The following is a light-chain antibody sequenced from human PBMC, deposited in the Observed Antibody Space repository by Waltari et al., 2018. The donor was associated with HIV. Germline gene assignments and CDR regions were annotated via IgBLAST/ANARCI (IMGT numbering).Light chain of an antibody. CDR3: QSADISGTWV. CDR2: KDS. V-gene: IGLV3-25*03. Sequence: SYELTQSPSVSVSPGQTARITCSGDAFPKQYAYWYQQKPGQAPVLVIYKDSERPSGIPERFSGSSSGTIVTLTISGVQAEDEADYYCQSADISGTWVFGGGTKLTVL. J-gene: IGLJ3*02. CDR1: AFPKQY.